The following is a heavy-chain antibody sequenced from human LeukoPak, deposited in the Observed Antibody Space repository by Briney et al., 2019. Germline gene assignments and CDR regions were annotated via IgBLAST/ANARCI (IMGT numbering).Heavy chain of an antibody. D-gene: IGHD5-12*01. V-gene: IGHV4-30-2*01. CDR1: GGSISSGGYY. CDR2: IYHSGST. Sequence: SETLSLTCTVSGGSISSGGYYWSWIRQPPGKGLEWIGYIYHSGSTYYNPSLKSRVTISVDRSKNQFSLKLSSVTAADTAVYYCARISGGYSGYDYSGARFAYWGQGTLVTVSS. CDR3: ARISGGYSGYDYSGARFAY. J-gene: IGHJ4*02.